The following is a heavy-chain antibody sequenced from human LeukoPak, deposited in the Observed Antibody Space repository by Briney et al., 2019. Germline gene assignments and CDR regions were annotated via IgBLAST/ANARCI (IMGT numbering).Heavy chain of an antibody. D-gene: IGHD3-3*01. J-gene: IGHJ4*02. Sequence: PGGSLRLSCAASGFTFSSYSMNWVRQAPGKGLEWVSYISSSSSTIYYADSVKGRFTISRDNAKNSLYLQMNSLRAEDTAVYYCAREGDFWSGYSYFDYWGQGTLVTVSS. V-gene: IGHV3-48*04. CDR3: AREGDFWSGYSYFDY. CDR1: GFTFSSYS. CDR2: ISSSSSTI.